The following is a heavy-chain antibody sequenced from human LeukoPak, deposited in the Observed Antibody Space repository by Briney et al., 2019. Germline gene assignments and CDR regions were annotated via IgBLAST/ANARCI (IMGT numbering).Heavy chain of an antibody. CDR3: AKDGGTYLYFLVV. CDR1: GFTFTSYA. V-gene: IGHV3-23*01. J-gene: IGHJ6*03. D-gene: IGHD1-26*01. CDR2: VSGSGAHT. Sequence: AESLTLSCAASGFTFTSYAMTWVRQAERKGLQWVSAVSGSGAHTCYADSLQGRFTISRDNARDTLYLQMNSLRAEDTAIYICAKDGGTYLYFLVVWGKGTTGIVS.